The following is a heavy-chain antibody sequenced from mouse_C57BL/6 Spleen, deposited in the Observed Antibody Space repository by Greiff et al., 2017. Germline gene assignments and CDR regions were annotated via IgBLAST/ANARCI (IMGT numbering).Heavy chain of an antibody. V-gene: IGHV5-6*01. D-gene: IGHD2-4*01. CDR3: ARRSTMITTGVYYYAMDY. CDR1: GFTFSSYG. Sequence: EVQVVESGGDLVKPGGSLKLSCAASGFTFSSYGMSWVRQTPDKRLEWVATISSGGSYTYYPDSVKGRFTISRDNAKNTLYLQMSSLKSEDTAMYYCARRSTMITTGVYYYAMDYWGQGTSVTVSS. CDR2: ISSGGSYT. J-gene: IGHJ4*01.